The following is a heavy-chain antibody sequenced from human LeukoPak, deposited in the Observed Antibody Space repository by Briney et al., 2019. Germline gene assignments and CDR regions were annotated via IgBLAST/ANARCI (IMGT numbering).Heavy chain of an antibody. CDR3: ARGVMSGSYYYYYYYMDV. CDR2: INHSGST. D-gene: IGHD1-26*01. Sequence: PSETLSLTCAVYGGSFSGYYWSWIRQPAGKGLEWIGEINHSGSTNYNPSLKSRVTISVDTSKNQFSLKLSSVTAADTAVYYCARGVMSGSYYYYYYYMDVWGKGTTVTVSS. CDR1: GGSFSGYY. J-gene: IGHJ6*03. V-gene: IGHV4-34*01.